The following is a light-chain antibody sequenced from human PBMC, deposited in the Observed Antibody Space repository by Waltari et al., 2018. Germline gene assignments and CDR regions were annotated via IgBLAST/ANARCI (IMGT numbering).Light chain of an antibody. CDR1: SSDIGYYNY. CDR3: SSYTASTTLI. Sequence: QSALTQPASVSGSPGQSITISCTGTSSDIGYYNYVSWYQQHPGKAPKIMIYDVSNRPSGVSNRFSGSKSGNTASLTISGLQAEDEAGYYCSSYTASTTLIFGGGTKLTVL. V-gene: IGLV2-14*01. CDR2: DVS. J-gene: IGLJ2*01.